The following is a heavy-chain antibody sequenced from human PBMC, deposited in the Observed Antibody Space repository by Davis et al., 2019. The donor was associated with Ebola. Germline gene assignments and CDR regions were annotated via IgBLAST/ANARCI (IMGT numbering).Heavy chain of an antibody. CDR3: AKVYWTSWYFDY. CDR1: GFTFSSYA. Sequence: GESLKISCAASGFTFSSYAMSWVRQAPGKGLEWVSAISGSGGSTYYADSVKGRFTISRDNSKNTLYLQMNSLRAEDTAVYYCAKVYWTSWYFDYWGQGTLVTVSS. CDR2: ISGSGGST. J-gene: IGHJ4*02. D-gene: IGHD1-1*01. V-gene: IGHV3-23*01.